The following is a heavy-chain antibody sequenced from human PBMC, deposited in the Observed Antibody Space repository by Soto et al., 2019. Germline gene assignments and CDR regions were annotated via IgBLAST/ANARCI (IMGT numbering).Heavy chain of an antibody. CDR3: ARSVFP. V-gene: IGHV4-30-2*01. CDR1: GGSISSGGYS. CDR2: IYDSGTT. J-gene: IGHJ5*02. Sequence: TLSLTCAVSGGSISSGGYSWSWIRQPPGKGLEWIGYIYDSGTTYYNPSLKSRVTISVDRSKNQFSLKLSSVTAADTAVYYCARSVFPWGQGTLVTVSS.